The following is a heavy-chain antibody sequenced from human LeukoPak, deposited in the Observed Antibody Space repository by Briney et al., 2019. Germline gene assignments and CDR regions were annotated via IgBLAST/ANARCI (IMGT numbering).Heavy chain of an antibody. V-gene: IGHV6-1*01. D-gene: IGHD6-19*01. CDR1: GDSVSSNTAG. CDR2: TYYRSQWYT. J-gene: IGHJ5*02. CDR3: AGALDSGLNWFDP. Sequence: SQTLSLTCAISGDSVSSNTAGWNWIRQSPSRGLEWLGRTYYRSQWYTDYAVSVKSRITINPDTSKNQFSLHLNSVTPEDTAVYYCAGALDSGLNWFDPWGQGALVTVSS.